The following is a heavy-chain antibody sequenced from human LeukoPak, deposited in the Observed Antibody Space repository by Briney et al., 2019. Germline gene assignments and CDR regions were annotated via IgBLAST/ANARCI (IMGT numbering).Heavy chain of an antibody. CDR3: AKDYNAAGSGLLFDY. J-gene: IGHJ4*02. V-gene: IGHV3-43*02. CDR2: ISPSGDIT. CDR1: GFHFSTHG. D-gene: IGHD3-10*01. Sequence: GGSLRLSCAASGFHFSTHGMNWVRQAPGKGLEWVSGISPSGDITYYADSVMGRFTISRDNSKNSLYLQMNSLRTEDTALYYCAKDYNAAGSGLLFDYWGQGTLVTVSS.